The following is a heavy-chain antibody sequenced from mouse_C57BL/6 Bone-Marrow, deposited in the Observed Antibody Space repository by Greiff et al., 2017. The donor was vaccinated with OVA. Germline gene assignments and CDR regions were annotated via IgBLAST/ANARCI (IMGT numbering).Heavy chain of an antibody. CDR3: ARWDY. J-gene: IGHJ3*01. CDR1: GYTFSTYG. CDR2: IYPGEGDT. D-gene: IGHD4-1*01. Sequence: QVQLQHPGAELVKPGASVKISCKASGYTFSTYGMNWVKQRPGKGLEWIGQIYPGEGDTNYNGKFKGKATLTADKHSSTAYMELSSLTSADSAVYFYARWDYWGQGTLVTVS. V-gene: IGHV1-80*01.